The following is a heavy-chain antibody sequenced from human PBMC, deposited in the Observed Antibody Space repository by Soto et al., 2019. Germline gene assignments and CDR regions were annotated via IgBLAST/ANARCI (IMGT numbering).Heavy chain of an antibody. J-gene: IGHJ5*02. Sequence: QVQLVQSGAEVKKPGSSVKVSCKASGGTFSSYTISWVRQAPGQGLEWMGRIIPILGIANYAQKFQGRVTITADKYTSTAYMELSSLRSEDTAVYYCARDRSRGGFDPWGQGTLVTVSS. CDR2: IIPILGIA. CDR3: ARDRSRGGFDP. V-gene: IGHV1-69*08. CDR1: GGTFSSYT. D-gene: IGHD3-10*01.